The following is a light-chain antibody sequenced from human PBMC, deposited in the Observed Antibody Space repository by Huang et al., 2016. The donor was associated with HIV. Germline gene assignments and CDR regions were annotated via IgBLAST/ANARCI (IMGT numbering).Light chain of an antibody. CDR2: GAS. V-gene: IGKV3-20*01. CDR3: QQYGSSPSST. J-gene: IGKJ5*01. CDR1: QIVRDHS. Sequence: EIVLTQSPGTLCLFPGERATLPCRASQIVRDHSLAWYRQKPGQSPRLLISGASKRATGIADRFNGSGSGTDFTLTISRLEPEDFVLYYCQQYGSSPSSTFGQGTRLEIK.